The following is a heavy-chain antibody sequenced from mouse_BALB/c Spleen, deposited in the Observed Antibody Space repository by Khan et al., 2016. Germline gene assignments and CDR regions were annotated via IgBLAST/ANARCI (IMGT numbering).Heavy chain of an antibody. Sequence: VQLQESGAELARPGASVKLSCKASGYTFTDYYINWVKQRTGQGLEWIGEIYPGSGNTYYNEKFKGKAILTADKSSSTAYMQLSSLTSEDSAVYFCAKGGRSDYYAIDYWGQGTSVTVSS. D-gene: IGHD1-1*01. CDR2: IYPGSGNT. CDR1: GYTFTDYY. V-gene: IGHV1-77*01. CDR3: AKGGRSDYYAIDY. J-gene: IGHJ4*01.